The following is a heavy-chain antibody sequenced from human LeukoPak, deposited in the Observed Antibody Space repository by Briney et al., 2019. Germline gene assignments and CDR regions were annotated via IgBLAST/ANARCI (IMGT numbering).Heavy chain of an antibody. V-gene: IGHV3-23*01. CDR3: AKGVYDFWSGYSH. CDR1: GFTFISYA. J-gene: IGHJ4*02. CDR2: ISRSGGST. Sequence: GGSLRLSCAASGFTFISYAMSWVRQAPGKGLEWVSTISRSGGSTYYADSVKGRFTISGDNSKNTLYLEMNSLRAEDTAVYYCAKGVYDFWSGYSHWGQGTLVTVSS. D-gene: IGHD3-3*01.